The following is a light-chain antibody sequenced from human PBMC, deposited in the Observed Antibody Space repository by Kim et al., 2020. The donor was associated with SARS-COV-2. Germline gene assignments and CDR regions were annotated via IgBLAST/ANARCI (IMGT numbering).Light chain of an antibody. CDR2: DTN. Sequence: PGGTVTLHWGSSTGSVTSGHYPYWFQQKPGHAHRTLIYDTNNTHSWTPARFSGSLLGGKAALTLSGAQPEDEAEYSCLLSYRGTRVFGGGTQLTVL. J-gene: IGLJ7*01. CDR1: TGSVTSGHY. V-gene: IGLV7-46*01. CDR3: LLSYRGTRV.